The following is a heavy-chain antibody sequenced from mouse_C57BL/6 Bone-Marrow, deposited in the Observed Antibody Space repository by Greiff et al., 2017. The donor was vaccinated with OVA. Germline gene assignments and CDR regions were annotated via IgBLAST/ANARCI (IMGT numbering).Heavy chain of an antibody. CDR3: ARDYYGPPFAY. CDR1: GFTFSDYG. D-gene: IGHD1-1*01. Sequence: EVKVVESGGGLVKPGGSLKLSCAASGFTFSDYGMHWVRQAPEKGLEWVAYISSGSSTIYYADTVKGRFTISRDNAKNTLFLQMTSLRSEDTAMYYCARDYYGPPFAYWGQGTLVTVSA. V-gene: IGHV5-17*01. CDR2: ISSGSSTI. J-gene: IGHJ3*01.